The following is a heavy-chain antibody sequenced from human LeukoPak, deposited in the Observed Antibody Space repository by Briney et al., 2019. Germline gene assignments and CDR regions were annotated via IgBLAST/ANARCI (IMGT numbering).Heavy chain of an antibody. CDR2: INPSGSNT. D-gene: IGHD6-25*01. J-gene: IGHJ4*02. CDR1: GFTLSNFE. Sequence: TGGSLRLSCAASGFTLSNFEMSWVRQAPGKGLEWISYINPSGSNTFSADSVKGRFTISRDNAKNSVYLQLNSLTSEDTAFYYCASHRAAASEIDNWGQGTLVTVAS. V-gene: IGHV3-48*03. CDR3: ASHRAAASEIDN.